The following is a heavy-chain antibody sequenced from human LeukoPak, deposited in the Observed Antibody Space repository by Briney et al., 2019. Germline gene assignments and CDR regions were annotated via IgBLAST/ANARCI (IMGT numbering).Heavy chain of an antibody. CDR1: GFPVSSNY. J-gene: IGHJ4*02. V-gene: IGHV3-53*01. CDR3: AREYSGYDGSPTDY. D-gene: IGHD5-12*01. CDR2: IYSGGST. Sequence: GGSLRLSRAASGFPVSSNYMSWVRQPPGKGLEWVSVIYSGGSTYYADSVKGRFTISRDNAKNSLYLQMNSLRAEDTAVYYCAREYSGYDGSPTDYWGQGTLVTVSS.